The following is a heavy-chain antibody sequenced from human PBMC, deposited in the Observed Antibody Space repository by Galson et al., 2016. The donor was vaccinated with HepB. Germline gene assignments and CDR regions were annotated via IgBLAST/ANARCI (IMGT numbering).Heavy chain of an antibody. CDR2: ISWNSDTM. V-gene: IGHV3-9*01. Sequence: SLRLSCAASGFTFDDYAIHWVRQAPGKGLEWVSAISWNSDTMAYADSVKGRFIISRDNVRNSLYLQMNDMRAEDTALYYCARGWSWAFDMWGQGTMVTVSS. J-gene: IGHJ3*02. CDR3: ARGWSWAFDM. D-gene: IGHD6-13*01. CDR1: GFTFDDYA.